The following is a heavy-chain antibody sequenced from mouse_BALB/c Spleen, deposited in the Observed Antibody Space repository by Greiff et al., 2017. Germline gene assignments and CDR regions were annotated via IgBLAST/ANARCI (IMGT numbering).Heavy chain of an antibody. D-gene: IGHD2-4*01. Sequence: EVQLVESGGDLVKPGGSLKLSCAASGFTFSSYGMSWVRQTPDKRLEWVATISSGGSYTYYPDSVKGRFTISRDNAKNTLYLQMSSLKSEDTAMYYCARGYDYYFDYWGQGTTLTVSS. CDR3: ARGYDYYFDY. CDR2: ISSGGSYT. J-gene: IGHJ2*01. V-gene: IGHV5-6*01. CDR1: GFTFSSYG.